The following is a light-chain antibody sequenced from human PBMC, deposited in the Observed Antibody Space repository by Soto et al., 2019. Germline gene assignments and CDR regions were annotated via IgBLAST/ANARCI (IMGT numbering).Light chain of an antibody. J-gene: IGKJ1*01. V-gene: IGKV3-20*01. CDR3: QQYGSSGT. CDR1: QKIHDRL. CDR2: GAS. Sequence: EIVMTQSPSTLSVSPGERVSLSCRASQKIHDRLSWYQQKPGHTXRLLIYGASXSATGIQDRFSGSGSGTDFTLTISRLEPEDFAVYYCQQYGSSGTFGQGTKVDIK.